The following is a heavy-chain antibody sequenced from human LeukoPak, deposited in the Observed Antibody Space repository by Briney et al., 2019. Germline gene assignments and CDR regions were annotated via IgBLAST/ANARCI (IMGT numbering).Heavy chain of an antibody. CDR2: IYYSGST. J-gene: IGHJ3*02. Sequence: SETLSLTCTVSGGSISSGGYYWSWIRQHPGKGLEWIGYIYYSGSTHYNPSLKSRVTISVDTSKNQFSLKLSSVTAADTAVYYCARTTVMAGTQCAFDIWGQGTMVTVSS. V-gene: IGHV4-31*03. CDR3: ARTTVMAGTQCAFDI. D-gene: IGHD6-19*01. CDR1: GGSISSGGYY.